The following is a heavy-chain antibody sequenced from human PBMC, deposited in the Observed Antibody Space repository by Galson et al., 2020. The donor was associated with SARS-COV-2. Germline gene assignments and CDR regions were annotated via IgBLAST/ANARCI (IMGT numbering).Heavy chain of an antibody. CDR2: IYYSRST. D-gene: IGHD3-9*01. V-gene: IGHV4-30-4*08. J-gene: IGHJ6*03. CDR1: GGSITNADYY. Sequence: PLETLSLTCTVSGGSITNADYYWSWIRQPPGKGLAWIGYIYYSRSTSYNPSLKSRVTISLDTSKNQFSLKLRSVTAADTAVYYCARGRLAPDYDILTGYEVYYYYYMGVWGKGTTVTISS. CDR3: ARGRLAPDYDILTGYEVYYYYYMGV.